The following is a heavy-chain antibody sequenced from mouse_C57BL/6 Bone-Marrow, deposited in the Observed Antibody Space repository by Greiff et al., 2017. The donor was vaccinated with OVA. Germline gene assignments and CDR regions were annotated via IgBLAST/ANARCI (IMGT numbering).Heavy chain of an antibody. CDR3: ARKYYGSSYAMDY. CDR1: GFTFSDYY. CDR2: ISNGGGST. J-gene: IGHJ4*01. D-gene: IGHD1-1*01. V-gene: IGHV5-12*01. Sequence: EVQLVESGGGLVQPGGSLKLSCAASGFTFSDYYMYWVRQTPEKRLECVAYISNGGGSTYYPDTVKGRFTISRDNAKNTLYLQMSRLKSEDTAMYYGARKYYGSSYAMDYWGQGTSVTVSS.